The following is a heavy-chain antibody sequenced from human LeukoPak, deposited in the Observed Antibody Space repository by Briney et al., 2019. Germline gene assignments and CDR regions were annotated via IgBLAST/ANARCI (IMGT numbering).Heavy chain of an antibody. Sequence: TGGSLRLSCEVSGFTFRNYGMNWVRQAPGKGLEWVAVISYDGINEYYVDSVKGRFTISRDNSKNSLYLQMESLTIEDTAVYYCARDLGPKTYYDFWSGYSTYLTYFDYWGQGTLVTVSS. D-gene: IGHD3-3*01. CDR3: ARDLGPKTYYDFWSGYSTYLTYFDY. J-gene: IGHJ4*02. V-gene: IGHV3-30*03. CDR1: GFTFRNYG. CDR2: ISYDGINE.